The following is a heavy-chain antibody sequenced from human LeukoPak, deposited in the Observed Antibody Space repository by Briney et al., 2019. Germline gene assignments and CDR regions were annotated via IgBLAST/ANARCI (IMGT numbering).Heavy chain of an antibody. CDR2: INHSGST. J-gene: IGHJ4*02. CDR1: GGSFSGYY. V-gene: IGHV4-34*01. Sequence: SETLSLTCAVYGGSFSGYYWSWIRQPPGKGLEWIGEINHSGSTNYNPSLKSRVTISVDTSKNQFSLKLSSVTAADTAVYYCARGRWQLDDYWGQGTLVTVSS. CDR3: ARGRWQLDDY. D-gene: IGHD6-6*01.